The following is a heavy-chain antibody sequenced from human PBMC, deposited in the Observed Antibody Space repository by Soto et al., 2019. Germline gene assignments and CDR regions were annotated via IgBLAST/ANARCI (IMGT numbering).Heavy chain of an antibody. CDR1: GGTFSSYA. V-gene: IGHV1-69*01. D-gene: IGHD6-6*01. Sequence: QVQLVQSGAEVKKPGSSVKVSCKVSGGTFSSYAIGWVRQAPGQGLEWMGGIIHITGTVNYAQKFQGRVTITADESTTTVYMELSSLRSEDTAVYYCAREYSSSSQYWYFDVWGRGTLVTVSS. J-gene: IGHJ2*01. CDR2: IIHITGTV. CDR3: AREYSSSSQYWYFDV.